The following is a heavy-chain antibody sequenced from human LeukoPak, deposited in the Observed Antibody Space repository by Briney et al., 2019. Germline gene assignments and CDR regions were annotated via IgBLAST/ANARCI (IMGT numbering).Heavy chain of an antibody. V-gene: IGHV3-48*03. D-gene: IGHD4-17*01. CDR3: APYGDFFDY. CDR1: GFTFSRYE. Sequence: PGGSLRLSCAASGFTFSRYEMNWVRQAPGKGLGWVSYISSSGTTIYYADSVKGRFTISRDNAKNSLFLLMNSLRPEDTAVYYCAPYGDFFDYWGQGTLVTVSS. CDR2: ISSSGTTI. J-gene: IGHJ4*02.